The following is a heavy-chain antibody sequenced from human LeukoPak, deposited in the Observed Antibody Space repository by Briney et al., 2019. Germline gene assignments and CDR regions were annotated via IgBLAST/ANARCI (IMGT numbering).Heavy chain of an antibody. D-gene: IGHD2-2*02. CDR1: GGSISTYY. V-gene: IGHV4-59*01. J-gene: IGHJ4*02. CDR3: ARGANEGYCSNTSCDIQVDY. Sequence: SETLSLTCTASGGSISTYYWSWIRQPPGKGLEWIGYIYYSGSTNYNPSLKSRVTISVDTSKNQFSLKLSSVTAADTAVYYCARGANEGYCSNTSCDIQVDYWGQGTLVTVSS. CDR2: IYYSGST.